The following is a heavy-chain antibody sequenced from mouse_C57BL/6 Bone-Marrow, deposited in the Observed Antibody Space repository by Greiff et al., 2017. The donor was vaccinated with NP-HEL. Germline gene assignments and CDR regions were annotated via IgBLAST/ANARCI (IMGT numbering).Heavy chain of an antibody. J-gene: IGHJ3*01. CDR2: IDPETGGT. Sequence: VQLQQSGAELVRPGASVTLSCKASGYTFTDYEMHWVKQTPVHGLEWIGAIDPETGGTAYNQKFKGKAILTADKSSSTAYMELRSLTSEDSAVYYCTRKDLIYYGKWVLAYWGQGTLVTVSA. D-gene: IGHD2-1*01. V-gene: IGHV1-15*01. CDR1: GYTFTDYE. CDR3: TRKDLIYYGKWVLAY.